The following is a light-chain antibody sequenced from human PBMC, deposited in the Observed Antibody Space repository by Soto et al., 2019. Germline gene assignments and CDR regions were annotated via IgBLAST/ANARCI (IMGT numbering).Light chain of an antibody. V-gene: IGKV3-11*01. J-gene: IGKJ4*01. CDR3: QQRSDWPRA. Sequence: EIVLTQSPATLSLSPGERVTLSCRVSQSVSSELAWYQQKPGQAPRLLIYNASNRASGIPVRFSGSGSGTEFTLTISSLEPEDFAVYYCQQRSDWPRAFGGGTKVEIK. CDR2: NAS. CDR1: QSVSSE.